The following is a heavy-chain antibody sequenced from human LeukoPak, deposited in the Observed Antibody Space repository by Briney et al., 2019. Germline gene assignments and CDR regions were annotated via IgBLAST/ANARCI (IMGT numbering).Heavy chain of an antibody. Sequence: SETLSLTCTVSGYSISSGFYWGWIRQPPGKGLEWIGSIYHSGSTYYNPSLESRVTISVDTSKSQFSLKVISVTAADTAVYYCARGVGYCSGGRCPFDYWGRGTQVTVSS. D-gene: IGHD2-15*01. CDR1: GYSISSGFY. V-gene: IGHV4-38-2*02. J-gene: IGHJ4*01. CDR3: ARGVGYCSGGRCPFDY. CDR2: IYHSGST.